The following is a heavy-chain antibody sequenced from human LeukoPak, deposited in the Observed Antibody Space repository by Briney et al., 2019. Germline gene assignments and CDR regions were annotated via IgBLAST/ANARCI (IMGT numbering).Heavy chain of an antibody. J-gene: IGHJ4*02. CDR3: AEARRELLLGY. D-gene: IGHD1-26*01. V-gene: IGHV3-23*01. CDR1: GFTFSSYA. CDR2: ISGSGGST. Sequence: GGSLRLSCAASGFTFSSYAMSWVRQAPGKGLEWVSAISGSGGSTYCADSVKGRFTISRDNSKNTLYLQMNSLRAEDTAVYYCAEARRELLLGYWGQGTLVTVSS.